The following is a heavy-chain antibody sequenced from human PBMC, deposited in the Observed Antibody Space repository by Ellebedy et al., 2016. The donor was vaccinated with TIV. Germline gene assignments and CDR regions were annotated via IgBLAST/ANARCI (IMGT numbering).Heavy chain of an antibody. Sequence: GESLKISXAASGFTFSSYAMSWVRQAPGKGLEWVSAISGSGGSTYYADSVKGRFTISRDNSKNTLYLQMNSLRAEDTAVYYCAKDPGPTYYDFWSGYIDYWGQGTLVTVSS. D-gene: IGHD3-3*01. CDR2: ISGSGGST. CDR1: GFTFSSYA. V-gene: IGHV3-23*01. J-gene: IGHJ4*02. CDR3: AKDPGPTYYDFWSGYIDY.